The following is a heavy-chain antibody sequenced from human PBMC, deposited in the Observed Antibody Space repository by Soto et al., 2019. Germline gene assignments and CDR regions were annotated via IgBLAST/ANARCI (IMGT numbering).Heavy chain of an antibody. V-gene: IGHV2-5*02. CDR3: ARRPSQGHFNWNPNWFHP. J-gene: IGHJ5*02. CDR2: IYWEDDK. D-gene: IGHD1-20*01. Sequence: QITLTESGPTLVKPTQTLTLTCTFSGFSLSTGGVGVGWIRQPPGKALEWLALIYWEDDKRYSLSLKSRVTITKDTSKNQVVLTMTNMDPVDTATYYCARRPSQGHFNWNPNWFHPWGQGTLVTVSS. CDR1: GFSLSTGGVG.